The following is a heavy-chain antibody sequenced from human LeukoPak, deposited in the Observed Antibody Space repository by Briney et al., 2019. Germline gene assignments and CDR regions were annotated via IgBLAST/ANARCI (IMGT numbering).Heavy chain of an antibody. CDR1: GYTFTDYY. CDR3: ARVGGSGRSNPYYLDY. V-gene: IGHV1-2*02. J-gene: IGHJ4*02. D-gene: IGHD3-10*01. Sequence: ASVKVSCKASGYTFTDYYIHWVRQAPGQGLEWMGWINPNNGDIKYAQKFQGRVTMTRDTSITTAYMELRSLTSDDTADYYCARVGGSGRSNPYYLDYWGQGTLVTVSS. CDR2: INPNNGDI.